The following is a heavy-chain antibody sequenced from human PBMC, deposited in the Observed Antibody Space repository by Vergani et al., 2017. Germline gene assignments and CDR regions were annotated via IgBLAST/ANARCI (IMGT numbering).Heavy chain of an antibody. D-gene: IGHD6-13*01. Sequence: QLQLQESGPGLVKPSETLSLTCTVSGGSITYGAFYWGWIRQSPGKGLEWIGSIYYSENKFYNPSLESRVTLSIDTTKNQFSLKLKSVTAADTAVYYCASTIYSSSWYGDYWGQGTLVTVSS. CDR3: ASTIYSSSWYGDY. CDR2: IYYSENK. V-gene: IGHV4-39*01. CDR1: GGSITYGAFY. J-gene: IGHJ4*02.